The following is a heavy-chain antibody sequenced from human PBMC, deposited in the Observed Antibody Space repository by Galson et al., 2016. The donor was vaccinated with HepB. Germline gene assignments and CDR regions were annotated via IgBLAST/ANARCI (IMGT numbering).Heavy chain of an antibody. J-gene: IGHJ4*02. CDR2: IWYDGSNK. Sequence: SLRLSCAASGFTFSNYGMHWVRQAPGKGLEWVAVIWYDGSNKYNSDSVKGRFTISRDNSKNTLYLQMNSLRVEDTAFYYCVRDLDYWGQGTLVTVSS. CDR3: VRDLDY. V-gene: IGHV3-33*01. CDR1: GFTFSNYG.